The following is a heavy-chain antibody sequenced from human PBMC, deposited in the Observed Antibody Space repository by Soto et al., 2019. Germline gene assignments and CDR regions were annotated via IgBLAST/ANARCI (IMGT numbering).Heavy chain of an antibody. V-gene: IGHV3-21*01. CDR3: ASDGGNSDFDY. Sequence: EVQLVESGGGLVKPGGSLRLSCAASGFTFSSYSMNWVRQAPGKGLEWVSSISSSSSYIYYADSVKGRFTISRDNAKNSRYLQMNSLRAEDTAVYYCASDGGNSDFDYWGQGTLVTVSS. D-gene: IGHD2-21*02. CDR1: GFTFSSYS. CDR2: ISSSSSYI. J-gene: IGHJ4*02.